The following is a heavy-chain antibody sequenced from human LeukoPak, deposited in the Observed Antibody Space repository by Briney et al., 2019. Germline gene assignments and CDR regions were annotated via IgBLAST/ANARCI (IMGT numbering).Heavy chain of an antibody. J-gene: IGHJ3*02. CDR2: INPSGGST. D-gene: IGHD2-2*01. Sequence: VASVKVSCKASGYTFTSYYMHWVRQAPGQVLEWMGIINPSGGSTSYAQKFQGRVTMTRDMSTSTVYMELSSLRSEDTAVYYCARVRRGYCSSTSCYSAFDIWGQGTMVTVSS. CDR1: GYTFTSYY. V-gene: IGHV1-46*01. CDR3: ARVRRGYCSSTSCYSAFDI.